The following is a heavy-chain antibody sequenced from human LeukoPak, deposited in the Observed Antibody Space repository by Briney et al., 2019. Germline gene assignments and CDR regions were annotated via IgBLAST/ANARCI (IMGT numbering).Heavy chain of an antibody. CDR1: GGTFSSYA. CDR3: AREGADYYDSSGLDY. CDR2: IIPIFGTA. Sequence: SVKVSCKASGGTFSSYAISWVRQAPGKGLEWMEGIIPIFGTANYAQKFQGRVTITADKSTSTAYMELSSLRSEDTAVYYCAREGADYYDSSGLDYWGQGTLVTVSS. V-gene: IGHV1-69*06. J-gene: IGHJ4*02. D-gene: IGHD3-22*01.